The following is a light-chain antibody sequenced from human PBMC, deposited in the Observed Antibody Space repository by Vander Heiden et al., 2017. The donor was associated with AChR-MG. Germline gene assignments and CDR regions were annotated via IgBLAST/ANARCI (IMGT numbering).Light chain of an antibody. CDR1: SGSVARTY. J-gene: IGLJ3*02. Sequence: NFMLTQPHPVSESPGKTVTISCTRSSGSVARTYVQWYQQRPGSAPTTVIYENYQRPSGVPDRFSGSIDGSSNSASLTISGLRTEDEADYFCHSYDSTNQVFGGGTKLTVL. CDR3: HSYDSTNQV. V-gene: IGLV6-57*04. CDR2: ENY.